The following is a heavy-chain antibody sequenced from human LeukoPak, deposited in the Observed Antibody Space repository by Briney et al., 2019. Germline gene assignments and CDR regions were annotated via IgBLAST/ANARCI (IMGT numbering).Heavy chain of an antibody. CDR1: GFIISDYW. D-gene: IGHD3-10*01. J-gene: IGHJ4*02. V-gene: IGHV3-7*01. Sequence: PGGSLRLSCAASGFIISDYWMNWVRQVPGKGLEWVANINEDGSVPHYVDSVRGRFTISRDNAKNSVYLQMNSLRVEDTAVYYCASRESSMARSHWGQGTLVTVSS. CDR3: ASRESSMARSH. CDR2: INEDGSVP.